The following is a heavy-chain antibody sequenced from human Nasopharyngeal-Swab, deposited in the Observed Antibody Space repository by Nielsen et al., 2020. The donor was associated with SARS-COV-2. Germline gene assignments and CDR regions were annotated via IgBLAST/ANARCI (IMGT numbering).Heavy chain of an antibody. CDR3: ARDADYYGSGSYLGY. V-gene: IGHV3-48*04. CDR1: GFTFSSYS. D-gene: IGHD3-10*01. J-gene: IGHJ4*02. CDR2: ISSSSSTI. Sequence: GGSLRLSCAASGFTFSSYSMNWVRQAPGKGLEWVSYISSSSSTIYYADSVKGRFTISRDNAKNSLYLQMNSLRAEDTAVYHCARDADYYGSGSYLGYWGQGTLVTVSS.